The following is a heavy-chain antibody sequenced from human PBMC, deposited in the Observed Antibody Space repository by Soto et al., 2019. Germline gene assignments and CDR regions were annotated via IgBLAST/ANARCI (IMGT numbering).Heavy chain of an antibody. J-gene: IGHJ2*01. CDR2: ISAYNGNT. V-gene: IGHV1-18*01. CDR3: ARDGGGDGSGVDL. D-gene: IGHD3-10*01. Sequence: QVQLVQSGAEVKKPGASVKVSCKASGYTFTSYGISWVRQAPGQGLEWMGWISAYNGNTNYAQKLQGRVTMTTDTPTSTAYTEPRSLRSDDTPLYDCARDGGGDGSGVDLWGRGTLVTVSS. CDR1: GYTFTSYG.